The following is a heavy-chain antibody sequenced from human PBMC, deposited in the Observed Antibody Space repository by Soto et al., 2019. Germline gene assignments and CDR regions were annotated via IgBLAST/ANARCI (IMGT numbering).Heavy chain of an antibody. V-gene: IGHV3-30*18. CDR3: AKDHITIFGVVTNYGMDV. J-gene: IGHJ6*02. CDR1: GFTFSSYG. D-gene: IGHD3-3*01. CDR2: ISYDGSNK. Sequence: QVQLVESGGGVVQPGRSLRLSCAASGFTFSSYGMHWVRQAPGKGLEWVAVISYDGSNKYYADSVKGRFTISRDNSKNTLYLQMNSLRAEDTAVYYCAKDHITIFGVVTNYGMDVWGQGTTVIVSS.